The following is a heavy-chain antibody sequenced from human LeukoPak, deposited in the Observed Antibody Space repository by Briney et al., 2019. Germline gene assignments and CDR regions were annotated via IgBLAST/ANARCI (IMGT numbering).Heavy chain of an antibody. J-gene: IGHJ4*02. D-gene: IGHD6-19*01. V-gene: IGHV3-23*01. CDR1: GFAFSGYA. CDR3: AKDGEWLGYYFDY. Sequence: PGGSLRLSCAGSGFAFSGYAMSWVRQAPGKGLEWVSAISGSGGSTYYADSVKGRFTISRDNSNNTLYLQMNSLRAEDTAVYYCAKDGEWLGYYFDYWGQGTLVTVSS. CDR2: ISGSGGST.